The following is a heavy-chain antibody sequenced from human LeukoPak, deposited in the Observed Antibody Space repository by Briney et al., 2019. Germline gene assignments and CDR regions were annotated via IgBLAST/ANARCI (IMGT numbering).Heavy chain of an antibody. D-gene: IGHD6-13*01. CDR2: IYYSGST. CDR3: ARNSGIAAAGREFDY. CDR1: GGSISSGGYY. J-gene: IGHJ4*02. Sequence: SETLSLTCTVSGGSISSGGYYWSWIRQHPGKGLEWIGYIYYSGSTYYNPSLKSRVTISVDTSKNQFSLKLSSVTAADTAVYYCARNSGIAAAGREFDYWGQGTLVTVSP. V-gene: IGHV4-31*03.